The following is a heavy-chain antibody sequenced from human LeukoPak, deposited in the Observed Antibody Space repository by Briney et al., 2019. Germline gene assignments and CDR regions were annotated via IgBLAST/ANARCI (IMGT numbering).Heavy chain of an antibody. CDR2: IFYTGNT. CDR1: GGSISISSYY. J-gene: IGHJ4*02. D-gene: IGHD3-16*02. Sequence: SETLRLTCTVSGGSISISSYYWGWIRQPPGKGPEWIGSIFYTGNTFYNPSLKSRVTISVDRSKEQFSLKMNSVTAADTAVYYCARIPSSYRERTSCFNFDSWGQGILVTVSS. CDR3: ARIPSSYRERTSCFNFDS. V-gene: IGHV4-39*01.